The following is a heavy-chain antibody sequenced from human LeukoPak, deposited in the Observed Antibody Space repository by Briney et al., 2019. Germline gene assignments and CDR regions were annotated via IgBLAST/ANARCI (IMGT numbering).Heavy chain of an antibody. V-gene: IGHV1-69*06. J-gene: IGHJ4*02. Sequence: SVKVSCKASGGTFSSYAIGWVRQAPGQGLEWMGGIIPIFGTANYAQKFQGRVTITADKSTSTAYMELSSLRSEDTAVYYCARSGEGGYSYGYPFDYWGQGTLVTVSS. D-gene: IGHD5-18*01. CDR3: ARSGEGGYSYGYPFDY. CDR1: GGTFSSYA. CDR2: IIPIFGTA.